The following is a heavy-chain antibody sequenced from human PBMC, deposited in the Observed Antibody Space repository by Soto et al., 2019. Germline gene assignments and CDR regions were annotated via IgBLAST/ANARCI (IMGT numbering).Heavy chain of an antibody. J-gene: IGHJ3*02. Sequence: GGSLRLSCAASGFTFSSYSMNWVRQAPGKGLEWVSSISSSSSYIYYADSVKGRFTISRDNAKNSLYLQMNSLRAEDTAVYYCARDRAVADAFDIWGQGTMVTVSS. CDR1: GFTFSSYS. CDR3: ARDRAVADAFDI. CDR2: ISSSSSYI. V-gene: IGHV3-21*01. D-gene: IGHD6-19*01.